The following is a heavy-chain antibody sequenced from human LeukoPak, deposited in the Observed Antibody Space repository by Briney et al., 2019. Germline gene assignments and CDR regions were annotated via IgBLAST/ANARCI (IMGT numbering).Heavy chain of an antibody. CDR3: ARVIGWTLDY. CDR2: IYYSGST. J-gene: IGHJ4*02. Sequence: SETLSLTCAVSGGSISSYYWSWIRHPPGKGRDWIGYIYYSGSTNYNHSLKSRVTISVDTSKNQFSLKLSSVTAADTAVYYCARVIGWTLDYWGQGTLVTVSS. CDR1: GGSISSYY. V-gene: IGHV4-59*08. D-gene: IGHD3-10*01.